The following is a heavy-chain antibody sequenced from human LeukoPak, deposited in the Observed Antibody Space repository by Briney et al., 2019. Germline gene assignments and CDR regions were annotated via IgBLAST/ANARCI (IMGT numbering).Heavy chain of an antibody. J-gene: IGHJ4*02. CDR1: GLTFSSYA. CDR2: ISYDGSNK. Sequence: GRSLRLSCAASGLTFSSYAMHWVRQAPGKGLEWVAVISYDGSNKYYADSVKGRFTISRDNSKNTLYLQMNSLRAEDTAVYYCAREIGSDFPLDYWGQGTLVTVSS. V-gene: IGHV3-30-3*01. D-gene: IGHD2-15*01. CDR3: AREIGSDFPLDY.